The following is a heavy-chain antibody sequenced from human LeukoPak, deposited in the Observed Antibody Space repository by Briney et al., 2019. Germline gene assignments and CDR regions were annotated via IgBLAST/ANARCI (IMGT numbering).Heavy chain of an antibody. CDR1: GFSLSNYA. Sequence: GGSLRLSCAVSGFSLSNYAMSWVRQAPGKGLEWVSSISGTGGTTYYADAVKGRFSISRDTSKNTLYLQMNSLRVEDTAVYFCAKVPPDSSGYYYLNWGQGTPATVST. CDR2: ISGTGGTT. J-gene: IGHJ4*02. D-gene: IGHD3-22*01. CDR3: AKVPPDSSGYYYLN. V-gene: IGHV3-23*01.